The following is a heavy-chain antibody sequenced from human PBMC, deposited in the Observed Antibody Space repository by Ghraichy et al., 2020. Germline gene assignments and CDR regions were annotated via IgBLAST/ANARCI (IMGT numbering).Heavy chain of an antibody. D-gene: IGHD3-10*01. J-gene: IGHJ3*02. V-gene: IGHV4-34*01. CDR1: GGSFSDYY. Sequence: SETLSLTCAVYGGSFSDYYWSWIRQTPGKGLEWLGEIHHRGRINYNQSLKSRVTISLDTSKSQVSLRLTSVTAADTAVYYCARGMRLFWFGELNDAFDIWGQGTMVSVSS. CDR2: IHHRGRI. CDR3: ARGMRLFWFGELNDAFDI.